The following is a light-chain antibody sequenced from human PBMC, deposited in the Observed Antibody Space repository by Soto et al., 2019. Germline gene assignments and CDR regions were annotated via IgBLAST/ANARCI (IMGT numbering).Light chain of an antibody. Sequence: DIPMTQSPSTRSASVGDRVTITCRASQSISSWLAWYQQKPGKAPKLLIYDASSLESGVPSRFSGSGSGTEFTLTISSLQPDDFATYYCQQYNSYSMYTFGQGTKLEIK. J-gene: IGKJ2*01. CDR2: DAS. CDR3: QQYNSYSMYT. CDR1: QSISSW. V-gene: IGKV1-5*01.